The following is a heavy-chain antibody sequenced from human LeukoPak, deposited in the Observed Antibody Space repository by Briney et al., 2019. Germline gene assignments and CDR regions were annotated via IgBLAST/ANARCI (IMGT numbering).Heavy chain of an antibody. CDR3: ARGRGPHYYGSGPHRGYFQH. CDR1: GFTFSSYW. D-gene: IGHD3-10*01. Sequence: GGSLRLSCAASGFTFSSYWMSWVRQAPGKGLEWVANIKQDGSEKYYVDSVKGRFTISRDNAKNSLYLQMNSLRAEDTAVYYCARGRGPHYYGSGPHRGYFQHWGQGTLVTVSS. J-gene: IGHJ1*01. CDR2: IKQDGSEK. V-gene: IGHV3-7*01.